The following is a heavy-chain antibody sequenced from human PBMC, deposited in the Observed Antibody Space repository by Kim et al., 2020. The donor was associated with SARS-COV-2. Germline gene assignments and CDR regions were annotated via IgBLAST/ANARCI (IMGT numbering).Heavy chain of an antibody. V-gene: IGHV1-69*13. CDR3: ARDGYYDSSGYRYYFDY. CDR2: IIPIFGTA. J-gene: IGHJ4*02. D-gene: IGHD3-22*01. Sequence: SVKVSCKASGGTFSSYAISWVRQAPGQGLEWMGGIIPIFGTANYAQKFQGRVTITADESTSTAYMELSSLRSEDTAVYYCARDGYYDSSGYRYYFDYWGQGTLVTVSS. CDR1: GGTFSSYA.